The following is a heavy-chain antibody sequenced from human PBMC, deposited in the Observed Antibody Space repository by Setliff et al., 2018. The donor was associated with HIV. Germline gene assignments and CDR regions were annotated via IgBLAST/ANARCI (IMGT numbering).Heavy chain of an antibody. CDR3: ARDLGDILTGYPAPDAFDI. CDR2: IYTSGGT. V-gene: IGHV3-66*01. CDR1: GFTFNHHW. Sequence: GGSLRLSCAASGFTFNHHWMHWVRQAPGKGLEWVSVIYTSGGTYYADSVKGRFTISRDNSKNTLYLQMNSLRAEDTAVYYCARDLGDILTGYPAPDAFDIWGQGTMVTVSS. J-gene: IGHJ3*02. D-gene: IGHD3-9*01.